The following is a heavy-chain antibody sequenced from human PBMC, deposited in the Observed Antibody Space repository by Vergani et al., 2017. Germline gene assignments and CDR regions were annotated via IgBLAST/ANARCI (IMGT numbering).Heavy chain of an antibody. CDR1: GFRFSSYG. D-gene: IGHD2/OR15-2a*01. Sequence: QVQLVESGGGVVQPGRSLRLSCAASGFRFSSYGMNWVRQAPGKGLEWVAVIWYDGSNKYYADSVKGRFTIYRDNSQNTVNLQMNSLRVDDTAVYYCAKDLGSCNSISCSYYMDVWGKGTTVTV. CDR2: IWYDGSNK. V-gene: IGHV3-33*06. J-gene: IGHJ6*03. CDR3: AKDLGSCNSISCSYYMDV.